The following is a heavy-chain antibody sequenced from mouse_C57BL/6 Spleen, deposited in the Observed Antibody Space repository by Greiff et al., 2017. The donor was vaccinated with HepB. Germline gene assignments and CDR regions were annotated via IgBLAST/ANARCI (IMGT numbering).Heavy chain of an antibody. Sequence: VQLQQSGTVLARPGASVKMSCKTSGYTFTSYWMHWVKQRPGQGLEWIGAIYPGNSDTSYNQKFKGKAKLTAVTSASTAYMELSSLTNEDSAVYYCTRSELGQAWFAYWGQRTLVTVSA. CDR1: GYTFTSYW. CDR2: IYPGNSDT. J-gene: IGHJ3*01. CDR3: TRSELGQAWFAY. D-gene: IGHD4-1*01. V-gene: IGHV1-5*01.